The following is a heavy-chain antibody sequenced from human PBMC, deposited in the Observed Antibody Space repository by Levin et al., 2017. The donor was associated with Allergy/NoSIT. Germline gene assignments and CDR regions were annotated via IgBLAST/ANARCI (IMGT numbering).Heavy chain of an antibody. CDR1: GFTFSDHY. Sequence: PAGGSLRLSCATSGFTFSDHYMDWVRQAPGKGLEWVGRSRNKANSYTTEYAASVKGRFTISRDDSKNSLYLQMHSLRTEDTAVYYCARDSLSIWGQGTLVTVSS. CDR2: SRNKANSYTT. V-gene: IGHV3-72*01. D-gene: IGHD2-21*01. CDR3: ARDSLSI. J-gene: IGHJ4*02.